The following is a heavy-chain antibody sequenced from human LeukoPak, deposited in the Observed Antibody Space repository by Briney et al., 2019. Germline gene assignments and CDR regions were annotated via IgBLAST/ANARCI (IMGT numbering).Heavy chain of an antibody. CDR2: ISSNGGST. D-gene: IGHD4-23*01. Sequence: PGGSLRLSCSASGFTFSSYAMHWVRQAPGKGLECVSAISSNGGSTYYADSVKGRFTISRDNSKNTLYLQMSSLRAEDTAVYYCVKGRSYGDYWGQGTLVTVSS. J-gene: IGHJ4*02. V-gene: IGHV3-64D*06. CDR1: GFTFSSYA. CDR3: VKGRSYGDY.